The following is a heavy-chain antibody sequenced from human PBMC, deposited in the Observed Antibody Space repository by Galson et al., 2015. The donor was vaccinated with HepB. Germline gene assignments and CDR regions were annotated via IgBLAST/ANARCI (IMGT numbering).Heavy chain of an antibody. CDR3: AKVRSSSSWYGYFDY. V-gene: IGHV3-43D*03. CDR1: GFTFDDYA. J-gene: IGHJ4*02. CDR2: ISWDGGTT. Sequence: SLRLSCAASGFTFDDYAMHWVRQAPGKGLEWVSLISWDGGTTYYADSVKGRFTISRDNSKNSLYLQMNSLRAEDAALYYCAKVRSSSSWYGYFDYWGQGTLVTVSS. D-gene: IGHD6-13*01.